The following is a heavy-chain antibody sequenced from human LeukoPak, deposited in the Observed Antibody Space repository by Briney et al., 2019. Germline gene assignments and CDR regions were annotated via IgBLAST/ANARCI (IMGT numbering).Heavy chain of an antibody. CDR2: IYIDGIT. J-gene: IGHJ6*02. CDR3: ARLFTRAWEYRYGMDV. V-gene: IGHV4-39*01. D-gene: IGHD1-26*01. CDR1: GGSMRTDGSY. Sequence: SETLSLTCTVSGGSMRTDGSYWAWIRQPPGKGLEWIGSIYIDGITHYNSSLQSRVTLSIDTSKNQFSLKLTSVTAADTAVFYCARLFTRAWEYRYGMDVWGQGTAVTVSS.